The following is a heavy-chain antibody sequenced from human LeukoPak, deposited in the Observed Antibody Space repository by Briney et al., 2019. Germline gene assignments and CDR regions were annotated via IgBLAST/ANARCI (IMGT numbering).Heavy chain of an antibody. CDR3: ASSSGVVVPATMGY. V-gene: IGHV1-18*01. J-gene: IGHJ4*02. Sequence: ASVKVSCKASGYTFTSYGISWVRQAPGQGLEWMGWISAYNGNTNYAQKLQGRVTMTTDTSTSTAYMELRSLRSDDTAVYYCASSSGVVVPATMGYWGQGTLVTVSS. D-gene: IGHD2-2*01. CDR1: GYTFTSYG. CDR2: ISAYNGNT.